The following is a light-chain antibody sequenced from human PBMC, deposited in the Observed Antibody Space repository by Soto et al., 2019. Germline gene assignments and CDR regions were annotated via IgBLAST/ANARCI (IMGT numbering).Light chain of an antibody. CDR3: SSYAGSSTV. Sequence: QSVLTQPASVSGSPGQSITISCTGASSDVGVYNYVSWYQQHPGKAPKLMIYEVSNRPSGVSNRFSGSKSGNTASLTISGLQAEDEADYYCSSYAGSSTVFGTGTKLTVL. V-gene: IGLV2-14*01. J-gene: IGLJ1*01. CDR1: SSDVGVYNY. CDR2: EVS.